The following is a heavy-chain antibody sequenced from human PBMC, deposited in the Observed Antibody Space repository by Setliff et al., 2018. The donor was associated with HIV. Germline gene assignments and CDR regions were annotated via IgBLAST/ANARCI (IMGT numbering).Heavy chain of an antibody. J-gene: IGHJ4*02. CDR3: SRWGGRQVGAPDY. CDR1: GYSFSDFY. D-gene: IGHD1-26*01. V-gene: IGHV1-69-2*01. Sequence: ASVKVSCKASGYSFSDFYMHWVQQAPGKGLEWMGRVDPEDGETIYAEKFQGRFTISRDDSKSVAYLRMNSLQTEDTAVYYCSRWGGRQVGAPDYWGQGTLVTVSS. CDR2: VDPEDGET.